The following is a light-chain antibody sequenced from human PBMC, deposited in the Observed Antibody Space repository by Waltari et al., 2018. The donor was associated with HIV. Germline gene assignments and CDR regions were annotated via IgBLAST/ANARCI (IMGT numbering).Light chain of an antibody. V-gene: IGKV3D-15*03. J-gene: IGKJ1*01. CDR2: GAS. CDR1: RSVDTN. CDR3: QQYDKYPPWT. Sequence: DIVMTQSPATVSVSPGERVTISCRASRSVDTNLAWLQQKPGQGPSLLIYGASIRATGVPARFSGSGSGTDFALTIDTLQSEDFGVYFCQQYDKYPPWTFGQGTRVEV.